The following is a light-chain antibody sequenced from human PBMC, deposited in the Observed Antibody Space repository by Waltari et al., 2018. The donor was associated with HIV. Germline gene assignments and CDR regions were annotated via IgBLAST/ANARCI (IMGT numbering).Light chain of an antibody. V-gene: IGLV1-51*01. CDR3: GTWDTSLSAGV. CDR2: DNN. Sequence: QAVLTQPPSVSAAPGQKVTISCSGSRSNIGNHYVSWYQQFPGKAPKVLIYDNNKRPPGVPDRFSGSRSGTSATLGVAGLQTGDEADYYCGTWDTSLSAGVFGGGTKLTVL. CDR1: RSNIGNHY. J-gene: IGLJ3*02.